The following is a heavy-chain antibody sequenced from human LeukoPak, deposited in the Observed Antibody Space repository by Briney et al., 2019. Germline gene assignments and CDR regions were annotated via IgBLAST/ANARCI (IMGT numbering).Heavy chain of an antibody. J-gene: IGHJ4*02. CDR2: ISGSGGST. CDR3: ARGPSKKNWGSISY. CDR1: GFTFSSYA. D-gene: IGHD7-27*01. V-gene: IGHV3-23*01. Sequence: GGSLRLSCAASGFTFSSYAMSWVRQAPGKGLEWVSAISGSGGSTYYADSVKGRFTISRDNSKNTLYLQMNSLRAEDTAVYYCARGPSKKNWGSISYWGQGTLVTVSS.